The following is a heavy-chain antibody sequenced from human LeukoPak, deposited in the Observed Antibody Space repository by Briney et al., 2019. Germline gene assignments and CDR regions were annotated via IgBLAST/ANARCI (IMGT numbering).Heavy chain of an antibody. Sequence: PGGSLRLSCAASGFNVSSNYMSWVRQAPGKGLEWVSVIFSGGSTYYVDSVKGRFTTSRDNSKNTLYLQMNSLRAEDTGVYYCAGFLGGFSSFHWGQGTLVAVSS. V-gene: IGHV3-66*02. CDR3: AGFLGGFSSFH. CDR2: IFSGGST. D-gene: IGHD2-15*01. J-gene: IGHJ4*02. CDR1: GFNVSSNY.